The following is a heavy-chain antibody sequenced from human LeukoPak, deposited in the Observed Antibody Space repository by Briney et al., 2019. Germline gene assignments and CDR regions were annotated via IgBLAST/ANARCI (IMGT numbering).Heavy chain of an antibody. V-gene: IGHV4-59*08. J-gene: IGHJ4*02. CDR2: IYYSGST. CDR3: ARHNWSRIAVD. Sequence: KPSETLSLTCTVSGGSISSYYWSWIRQPPGKGLEWIGYIYYSGSTNYNPSLKSRVTISVDTSKNQFSLKLSSVTAADTAVYYCARHNWSRIAVDWGQGTLVTVSS. CDR1: GGSISSYY. D-gene: IGHD6-19*01.